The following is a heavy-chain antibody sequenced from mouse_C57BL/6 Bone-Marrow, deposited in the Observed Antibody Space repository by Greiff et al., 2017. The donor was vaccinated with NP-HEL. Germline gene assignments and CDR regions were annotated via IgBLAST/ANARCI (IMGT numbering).Heavy chain of an antibody. Sequence: DVMLVESGGGLVKPGGSLKLSCAASGFTFSSYAMSWVRQTPEKRLEWVATISDGGSYTYYPDNVKGRFTISRDNAKNNLYLQMSHLKSEDTAMYYCARDSLCYAMDYWGQGTSVTVSS. CDR2: ISDGGSYT. CDR3: ARDSLCYAMDY. CDR1: GFTFSSYA. V-gene: IGHV5-4*01. D-gene: IGHD6-5*01. J-gene: IGHJ4*01.